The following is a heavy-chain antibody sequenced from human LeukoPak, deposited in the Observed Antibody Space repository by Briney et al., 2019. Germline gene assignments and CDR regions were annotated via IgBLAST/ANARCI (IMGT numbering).Heavy chain of an antibody. CDR1: GGSISSSNW. J-gene: IGHJ3*02. V-gene: IGHV4-4*02. CDR2: IYHSGST. Sequence: TSETLSLTCAVSGGSISSSNWWSWVRQPPGKGLEWIGEIYHSGSTNYNPSLKSRVTISVDKSKNQFSLKLSSVTAADTAVYYCARGGYYDSSGYYYGAFDIWGQGTMVTVSS. CDR3: ARGGYYDSSGYYYGAFDI. D-gene: IGHD3-22*01.